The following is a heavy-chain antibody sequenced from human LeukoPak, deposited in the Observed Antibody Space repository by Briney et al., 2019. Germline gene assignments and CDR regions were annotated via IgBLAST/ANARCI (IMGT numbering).Heavy chain of an antibody. J-gene: IGHJ4*02. D-gene: IGHD2-21*02. CDR2: IFHSGSA. V-gene: IGHV4-30-2*01. CDR1: GGSISSGGYS. Sequence: SETLSLTCAVSGGSISSGGYSWSWIRQPPGKGLEWIGYIFHSGSAYYNPSLKSRVTISVDRSKNQFSLKLRSVTAADTAVYYGARAYCGGDCPTGYWGQGTLVTVSS. CDR3: ARAYCGGDCPTGY.